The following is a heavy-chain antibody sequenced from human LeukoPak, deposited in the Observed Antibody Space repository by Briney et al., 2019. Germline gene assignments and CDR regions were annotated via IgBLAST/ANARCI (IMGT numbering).Heavy chain of an antibody. J-gene: IGHJ5*02. D-gene: IGHD6-13*01. V-gene: IGHV4-34*12. Sequence: SETLSLTCAVYGGSFSGYYWSWIRQPPGKGLEWIGEFIHSGSTNYNSSLKTRVTISVDTSKNQFSLKLSSVSAADTAVYYCAFRTKTGYSSNWYLSWGQGTLVTVSS. CDR2: FIHSGST. CDR1: GGSFSGYY. CDR3: AFRTKTGYSSNWYLS.